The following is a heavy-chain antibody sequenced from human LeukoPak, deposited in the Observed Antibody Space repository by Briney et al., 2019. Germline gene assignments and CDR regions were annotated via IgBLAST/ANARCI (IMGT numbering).Heavy chain of an antibody. CDR1: GYTFTSYD. CDR2: MNPNSGNT. V-gene: IGHV1-8*03. J-gene: IGHJ6*03. D-gene: IGHD2-2*01. Sequence: ASVKVPCKASGYTFTSYDINWVRQATGQGLEWMGWMNPNSGNTGYAQKFQGRVTITRNTSISTAYMELSSLRSEDTAVYYCATSTMPCSSTSCYYPRASVYYYYMDVWGKGTTVTVSS. CDR3: ATSTMPCSSTSCYYPRASVYYYYMDV.